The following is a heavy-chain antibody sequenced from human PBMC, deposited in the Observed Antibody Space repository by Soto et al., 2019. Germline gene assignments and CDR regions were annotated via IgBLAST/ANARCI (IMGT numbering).Heavy chain of an antibody. CDR2: VYSSGST. V-gene: IGHV4-59*01. CDR3: ARDVRRRPRRSVGSYIAFDV. CDR1: GGSISNFY. D-gene: IGHD3-3*01. Sequence: SETLSLTCTVSGGSISNFYWSWIRQPPGKGLEWMGYVYSSGSTKYNPSLQSRVTISVDTSKNQFSLNLRSVNAADTAVYYCARDVRRRPRRSVGSYIAFDVWGPGTMVTVSS. J-gene: IGHJ3*01.